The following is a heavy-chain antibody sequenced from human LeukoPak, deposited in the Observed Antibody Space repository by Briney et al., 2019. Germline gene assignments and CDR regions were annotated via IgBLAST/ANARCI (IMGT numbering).Heavy chain of an antibody. CDR1: GGSFSGYY. J-gene: IGHJ4*02. CDR2: FNHSGST. V-gene: IGHV4-34*01. CDR3: ARGPYCSSTSCYTRRGGFDY. Sequence: SETLSLTCAVYGGSFSGYYWSWIRQPPGKGLEWIGEFNHSGSTNYNPSLKSRVTISVDTSKNQFSLKLSSVTAADTAVYHCARGPYCSSTSCYTRRGGFDYWGQGTLVTVSS. D-gene: IGHD2-2*02.